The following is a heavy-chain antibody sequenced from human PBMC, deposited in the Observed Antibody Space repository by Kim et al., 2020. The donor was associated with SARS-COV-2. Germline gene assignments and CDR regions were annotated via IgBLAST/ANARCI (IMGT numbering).Heavy chain of an antibody. CDR2: IYYSGST. J-gene: IGHJ4*02. Sequence: SETLSLTCTVSGGSISSSSYYWGWIRQPPGKGLEWIGSIYYSGSTYYNPSLKSRVTISVDTSKNQFSLKLSSVTAADTAVYYCARRDWGNAHGYWGQGTLVTVSS. D-gene: IGHD3-16*01. V-gene: IGHV4-39*07. CDR1: GGSISSSSYY. CDR3: ARRDWGNAHGY.